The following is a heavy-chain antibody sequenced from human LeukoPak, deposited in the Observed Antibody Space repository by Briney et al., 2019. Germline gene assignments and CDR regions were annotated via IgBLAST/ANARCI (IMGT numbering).Heavy chain of an antibody. J-gene: IGHJ4*02. Sequence: GGSLILSCATSGFSFTDYPMNWVRQAPGKGLEWISNIRTTAEGAKYAYYADSVRGRVTISRDDGKNTLYLHMNSLRDDDTAVYYCATDQRYAFDYWGQGILVTVSP. CDR3: ATDQRYAFDY. CDR1: GFSFTDYP. CDR2: IRTTAEGAKYA. D-gene: IGHD3-9*01. V-gene: IGHV3-48*02.